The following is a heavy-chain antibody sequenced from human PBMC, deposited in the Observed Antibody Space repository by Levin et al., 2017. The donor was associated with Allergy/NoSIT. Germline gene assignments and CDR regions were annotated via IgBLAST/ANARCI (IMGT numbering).Heavy chain of an antibody. V-gene: IGHV4-39*01. CDR3: ARGLVSCSGGSCYSGWFDP. D-gene: IGHD2-15*01. J-gene: IGHJ5*02. Sequence: SETLSLTCTVSGGSISSSSYYWGWIRQPPGKGLEWIGSIYYSGSTYYNPSLKSRVTISVDTSKNQFSLKLSSVTAADTAVYYCARGLVSCSGGSCYSGWFDPWGQGTLVTVSS. CDR1: GGSISSSSYY. CDR2: IYYSGST.